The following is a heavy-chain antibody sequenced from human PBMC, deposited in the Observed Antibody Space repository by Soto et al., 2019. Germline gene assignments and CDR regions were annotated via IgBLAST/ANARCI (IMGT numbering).Heavy chain of an antibody. J-gene: IGHJ3*02. V-gene: IGHV1-69*06. CDR2: IIPIFGTA. D-gene: IGHD1-26*01. Sequence: SVKGACKASGGSFSSYAISWGRQAPGQGLEWMGGIIPIFGTANYAQKFQGRVTITADKSTSTAYMELSSLRSEDTAVYYCASSGSPNAFDIWGQGTMVTVSS. CDR1: GGSFSSYA. CDR3: ASSGSPNAFDI.